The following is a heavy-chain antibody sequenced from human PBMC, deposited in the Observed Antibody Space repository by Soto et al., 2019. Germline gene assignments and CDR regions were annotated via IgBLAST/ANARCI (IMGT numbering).Heavy chain of an antibody. CDR3: ARPEVGQQLGSWAFDI. CDR2: IYPGDSDT. D-gene: IGHD6-13*01. J-gene: IGHJ3*02. CDR1: GYSFTSYW. V-gene: IGHV5-51*01. Sequence: PRESLKISCKGSGYSFTSYWIGWVRQMPGKGLEWMGIIYPGDSDTRYSPSFQGQVTISADKSISTAYLQWSSLKASDTAMYYCARPEVGQQLGSWAFDIWGQGTMVTVSS.